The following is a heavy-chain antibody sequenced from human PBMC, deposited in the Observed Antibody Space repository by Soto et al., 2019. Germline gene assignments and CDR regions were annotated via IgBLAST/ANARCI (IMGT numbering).Heavy chain of an antibody. Sequence: QVQLVQSGAEVKKPGSSVKVSCKASGGTFSSYAISWVRQAPGQGLEGMGGIIAIFGTANYAQKFQGRVTSTADDSTRTADMELSSLRSEDTAVYYCASTKGRATPDIQNFDHWGQGTLVTVSS. CDR1: GGTFSSYA. V-gene: IGHV1-69*01. J-gene: IGHJ4*02. D-gene: IGHD6-13*01. CDR3: ASTKGRATPDIQNFDH. CDR2: IIAIFGTA.